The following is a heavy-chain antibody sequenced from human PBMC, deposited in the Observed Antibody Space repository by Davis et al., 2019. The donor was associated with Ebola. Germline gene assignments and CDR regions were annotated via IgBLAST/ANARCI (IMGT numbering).Heavy chain of an antibody. CDR2: IYYTGST. CDR3: ASGSGYTFDY. V-gene: IGHV4-59*01. CDR1: GSSINRDY. J-gene: IGHJ4*02. Sequence: PSETLSLTCTVSGSSINRDYWSWIRQSPGKGLEWIGHIYYTGSTNYNPSLNSRVTMSVDTSKNQFSLKLSSVTAADTAVYYCASGSGYTFDYWGQGTLVTVSS. D-gene: IGHD3-22*01.